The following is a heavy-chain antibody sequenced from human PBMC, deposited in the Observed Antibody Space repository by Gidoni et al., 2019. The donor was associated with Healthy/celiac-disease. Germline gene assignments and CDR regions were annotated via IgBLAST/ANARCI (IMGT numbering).Heavy chain of an antibody. Sequence: QVQLQQSGPGLVKPSQTLSLTCAISGDSVSSNSPAWNWVRQSPSRGLEWLGRTYYRSKWYNDYAVSVKSRITINPDTSKNQFSLQLNSVTPEDTAVYYCARGRRYSSSSGRPFDYWGQGTLVTVSS. CDR2: TYYRSKWYN. J-gene: IGHJ4*02. CDR1: GDSVSSNSPA. V-gene: IGHV6-1*01. CDR3: ARGRRYSSSSGRPFDY. D-gene: IGHD6-6*01.